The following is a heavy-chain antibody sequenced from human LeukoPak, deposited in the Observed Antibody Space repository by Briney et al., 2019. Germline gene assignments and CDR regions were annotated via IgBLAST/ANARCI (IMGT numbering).Heavy chain of an antibody. V-gene: IGHV3-21*01. D-gene: IGHD3-16*02. Sequence: GGSLRLSCAASGFTFSSYSMNWVRQAPGKGLEWVSSISSSSSYIYYADSVKGRYTISRDNAKNTLYLQMNSLRVEDTAVYYCSVGVITGTFHIWGQGTMVTVSS. CDR2: ISSSSSYI. CDR3: SVGVITGTFHI. J-gene: IGHJ3*02. CDR1: GFTFSSYS.